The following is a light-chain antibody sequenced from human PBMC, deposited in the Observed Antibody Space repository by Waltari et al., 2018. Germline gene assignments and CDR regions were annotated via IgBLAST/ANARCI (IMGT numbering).Light chain of an antibody. J-gene: IGLJ1*01. CDR3: YSSDSTGLRV. CDR2: EDT. Sequence: SYELTQTPSVSVSPGQTARITCSDHELPRKYAYWFPQKSGQAPRLVIYEDTQRPSGIPERSSGSSSGTVATLTITGAQVYDEADYYCYSSDSTGLRVFGGGTTVVVL. CDR1: ELPRKY. V-gene: IGLV3-10*01.